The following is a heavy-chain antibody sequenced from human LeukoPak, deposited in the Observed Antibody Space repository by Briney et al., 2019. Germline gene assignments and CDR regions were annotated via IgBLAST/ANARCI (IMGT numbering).Heavy chain of an antibody. CDR1: GGTFSSYA. D-gene: IGHD5-18*01. J-gene: IGHJ6*03. CDR2: IIPIFGTA. CDR3: ARDTWVDTAMISLNYHYYMDV. V-gene: IGHV1-69*05. Sequence: SVKVSCKASGGTFSSYAISWVRQAPGQGLEWMGRIIPIFGTANYAQKFQGRVTITTDESTSTAYMELSSLRSEDTAVYYCARDTWVDTAMISLNYHYYMDVWGKGTTVTVSS.